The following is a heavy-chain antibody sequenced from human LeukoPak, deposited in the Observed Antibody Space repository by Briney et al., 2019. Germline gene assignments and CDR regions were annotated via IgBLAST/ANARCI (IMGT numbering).Heavy chain of an antibody. CDR1: GCTFSTYA. J-gene: IGHJ4*02. V-gene: IGHV3-30-3*01. CDR3: AREVGSEAFDY. CDR2: ISYDGSNK. Sequence: SLSLSCAASGCTFSTYARRWVRQAPGKGLEWVAVISYDGSNKYYADSVKGRFTISRDNSKNTLYLQMNSLRAEDTAVYYCAREVGSEAFDYWGQGTLVTVSS. D-gene: IGHD5-12*01.